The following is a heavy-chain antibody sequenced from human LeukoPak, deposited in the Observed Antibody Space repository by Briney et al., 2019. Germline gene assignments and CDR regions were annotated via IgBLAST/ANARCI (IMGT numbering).Heavy chain of an antibody. V-gene: IGHV3-15*01. CDR1: GFAFGSEA. J-gene: IGHJ4*02. Sequence: GGSLRLSCAVSGFAFGSEAMSWVRQAPGKGLEWVGRIKSKTDGGTTDYAAPVKGRFTISRDDSKNTLYLQMNSLKTEDTAVYYCTTDLSTGTRDYWGQGTLVTVSS. D-gene: IGHD1-1*01. CDR3: TTDLSTGTRDY. CDR2: IKSKTDGGTT.